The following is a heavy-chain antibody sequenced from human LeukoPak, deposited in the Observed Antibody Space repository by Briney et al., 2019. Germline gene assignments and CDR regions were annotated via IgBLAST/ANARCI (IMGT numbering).Heavy chain of an antibody. Sequence: PGGSLRLSCAASGFIFSTYAMSWVRQAPGKGLEWVSSITSSSSYIYYADSVEGRFTISRDNAKTSLYLQMNSLRAEDTAVYYCASLGPDRGQGTLVTVSS. J-gene: IGHJ4*02. CDR3: ASLGPD. V-gene: IGHV3-21*01. D-gene: IGHD3-16*01. CDR2: ITSSSSYI. CDR1: GFIFSTYA.